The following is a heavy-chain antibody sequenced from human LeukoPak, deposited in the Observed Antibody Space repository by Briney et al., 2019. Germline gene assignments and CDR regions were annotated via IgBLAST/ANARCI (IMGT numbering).Heavy chain of an antibody. CDR1: GFTFRSYA. J-gene: IGHJ4*02. V-gene: IGHV3-23*01. Sequence: GSLRLSCAASGFTFRSYAMSWVRQVPGKGLEWVSVISGRGDSTHYPDSAKGRFTISRDNSKNTLYLQMNSLRVEDTAVYYCAKAHSSSWYYFGDWGQGARVTVSS. CDR2: ISGRGDST. CDR3: AKAHSSSWYYFGD. D-gene: IGHD6-13*01.